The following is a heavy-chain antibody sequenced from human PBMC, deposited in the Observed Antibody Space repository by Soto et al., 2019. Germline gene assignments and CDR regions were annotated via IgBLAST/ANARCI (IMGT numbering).Heavy chain of an antibody. CDR3: ARDYPLMITFGGAPSIDP. D-gene: IGHD3-16*01. J-gene: IGHJ5*02. CDR2: IWYDGSNK. Sequence: GGSLRLSCAASGFTFSSYGMHWVRQAPGKGLEWVAVIWYDGSNKYYADSVKGRFTISRDNSKNTLYLQMNSLRAEDTAVYYCARDYPLMITFGGAPSIDPWGQGTLVTVSS. CDR1: GFTFSSYG. V-gene: IGHV3-33*01.